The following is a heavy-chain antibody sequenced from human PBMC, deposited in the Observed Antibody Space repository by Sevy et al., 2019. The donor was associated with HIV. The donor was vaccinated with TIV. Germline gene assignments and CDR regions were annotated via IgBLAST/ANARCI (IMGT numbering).Heavy chain of an antibody. V-gene: IGHV1-18*04. CDR2: ISAYNGNT. Sequence: ASVKVSCKASGYTFTSYGISWVRQAPGQGLEWMGWISAYNGNTNYAQKLQGRVTMTTDTSTSTAYMELRSLRSDDTAVYYCARQATNPYYYDSSGYSNWFDPWGQGTLVTVSS. CDR1: GYTFTSYG. D-gene: IGHD3-22*01. CDR3: ARQATNPYYYDSSGYSNWFDP. J-gene: IGHJ5*02.